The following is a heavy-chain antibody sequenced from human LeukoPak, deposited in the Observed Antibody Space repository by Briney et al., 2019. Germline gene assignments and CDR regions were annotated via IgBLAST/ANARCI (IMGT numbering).Heavy chain of an antibody. CDR3: ARERDDYVWGSYRWANWFDP. CDR2: IYYSGST. D-gene: IGHD3-16*02. Sequence: PSETLSLTCTVSGGSISSYYWSWIRQPPGKGLEWIGYIYYSGSTNYNPSLKSRVTISVDTSKNQFSLKLSSVTAADTAVYYCARERDDYVWGSYRWANWFDPWGQGTLVTVSS. CDR1: GGSISSYY. V-gene: IGHV4-59*12. J-gene: IGHJ5*02.